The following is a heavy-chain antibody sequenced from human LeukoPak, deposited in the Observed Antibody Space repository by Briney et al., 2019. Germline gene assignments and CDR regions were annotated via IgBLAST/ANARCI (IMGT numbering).Heavy chain of an antibody. CDR2: IYHSGST. Sequence: SETLSLTCTVSGYSISSGYYWGWIRRPPGKGLEWIGSIYHSGSTYHNPSLKSRVTISVDTSKNQFSLKLSSVTAADTAVYYCAREVLRGVTHSPLDVWGQGTTVTVSS. V-gene: IGHV4-38-2*02. CDR3: AREVLRGVTHSPLDV. D-gene: IGHD1-14*01. CDR1: GYSISSGYY. J-gene: IGHJ6*02.